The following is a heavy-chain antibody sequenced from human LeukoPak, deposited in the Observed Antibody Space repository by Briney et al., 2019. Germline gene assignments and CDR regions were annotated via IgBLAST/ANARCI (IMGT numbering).Heavy chain of an antibody. CDR2: ISGSSSYI. J-gene: IGHJ4*02. V-gene: IGHV3-21*01. CDR3: ARARQWRYSYGYWEPYYFDY. Sequence: PGGSLRLSCAASGFTFSSYSMNWVRQAPGKGLEWVSSISGSSSYIYYADSVKGRFTISRDNAKNSLYLQMNSLRAEDTAVYYCARARQWRYSYGYWEPYYFDYWGQGTLVTVSS. D-gene: IGHD5-18*01. CDR1: GFTFSSYS.